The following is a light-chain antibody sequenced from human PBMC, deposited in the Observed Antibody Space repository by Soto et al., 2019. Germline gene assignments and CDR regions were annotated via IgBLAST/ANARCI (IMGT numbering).Light chain of an antibody. J-gene: IGKJ3*01. Sequence: EIVLTQSPATLSLSPGERATLSCRASQNINSFLAWYQQKPGQAPRLLIYDASKRATGIPARFSGSGSGTDFSLTVSSLKPEDFAAYYCQQRGDRPFTCGPGTIMYIK. CDR3: QQRGDRPFT. CDR2: DAS. V-gene: IGKV3-11*01. CDR1: QNINSF.